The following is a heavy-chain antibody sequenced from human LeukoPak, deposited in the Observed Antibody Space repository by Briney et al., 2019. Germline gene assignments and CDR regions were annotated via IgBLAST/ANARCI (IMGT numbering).Heavy chain of an antibody. CDR2: IISDGSST. D-gene: IGHD5-24*01. CDR1: EFTFSTYW. CDR3: AKDCAYATHAFDY. J-gene: IGHJ4*02. V-gene: IGHV3-74*01. Sequence: PGGSLRHSCAASEFTFSTYWMHWLRQAPGKGLVCVSRIISDGSSTNYADSVKGRFTISRDNAKNTLYLQMTSLRAGDTAVYYCAKDCAYATHAFDYWGQGTLVTVSS.